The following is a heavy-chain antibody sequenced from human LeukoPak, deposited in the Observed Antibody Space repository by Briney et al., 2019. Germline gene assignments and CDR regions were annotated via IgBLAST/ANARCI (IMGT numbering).Heavy chain of an antibody. CDR3: ARVEDYDILTGFDY. CDR1: GFTFNNFA. V-gene: IGHV3-7*01. CDR2: IKQDGREK. D-gene: IGHD3-9*01. Sequence: PGGSLRLSCAASGFTFNNFAMSWVRQAPGKGLEWVANIKQDGREKYYVDSVKGRFTISRDNAKNSLYLQMNSLRAEDTAVYYCARVEDYDILTGFDYWGQGTLVTVSS. J-gene: IGHJ4*02.